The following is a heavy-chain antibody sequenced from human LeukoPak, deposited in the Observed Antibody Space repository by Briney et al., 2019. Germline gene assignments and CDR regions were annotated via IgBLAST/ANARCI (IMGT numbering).Heavy chain of an antibody. J-gene: IGHJ5*02. CDR2: TFPGDSDT. CDR3: ARQPGSGA. CDR1: GYSFSSYW. V-gene: IGHV5-51*01. Sequence: GESLKISCKGSGYSFSSYWVAWVRQMPGKGPEWMGITFPGDSDTRYSPSFEGQVTISADKSISTAYLQWKSLKASDTAVYYCARQPGSGAWGQGTLVTVSS. D-gene: IGHD1-14*01.